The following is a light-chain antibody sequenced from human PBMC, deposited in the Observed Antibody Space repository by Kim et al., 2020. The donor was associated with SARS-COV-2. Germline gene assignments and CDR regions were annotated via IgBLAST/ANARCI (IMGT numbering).Light chain of an antibody. CDR3: KQYGSLPWT. V-gene: IGKV3-20*01. CDR2: GAS. Sequence: SPGDTATPSCRASQSISNNYLAWFQQIPGQAPRLLFYGASERNTGIPDRFSGSGSGTDFTLTISRLEPEDFAVYYCKQYGSLPWTFGQGTKVDIK. CDR1: QSISNNY. J-gene: IGKJ1*01.